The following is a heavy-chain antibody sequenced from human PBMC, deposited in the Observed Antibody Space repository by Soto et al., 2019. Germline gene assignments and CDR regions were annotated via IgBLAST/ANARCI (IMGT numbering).Heavy chain of an antibody. CDR1: GFTFSTYW. CDR3: ADGGSGYYAN. V-gene: IGHV3-74*01. CDR2: IKTDGTYA. D-gene: IGHD3-22*01. Sequence: EVQLVESGGDLVQPGGSLRLSCAASGFTFSTYWMHWVRQAPGKGLLWVSRIKTDGTYATYADSVKGRFTISRDNAKNTLYLQMNSLSVEDAVVYYCADGGSGYYANWGQGTLVTVSS. J-gene: IGHJ4*02.